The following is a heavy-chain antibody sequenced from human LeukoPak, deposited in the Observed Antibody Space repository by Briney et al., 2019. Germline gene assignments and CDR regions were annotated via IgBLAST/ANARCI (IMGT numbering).Heavy chain of an antibody. J-gene: IGHJ4*02. V-gene: IGHV3-23*01. CDR3: AKYYYDSSGYYYDPIYFDY. D-gene: IGHD3-22*01. CDR2: ISGSGGST. CDR1: GFTFSSYT. Sequence: GGSLRLSCAASGFTFSSYTMSWVRQAPGKGLEWVSAISGSGGSTYYADSVKGRFTISRDNSKNTLYLQMNSLRAEDTAVYYCAKYYYDSSGYYYDPIYFDYWGQGTLVTVSS.